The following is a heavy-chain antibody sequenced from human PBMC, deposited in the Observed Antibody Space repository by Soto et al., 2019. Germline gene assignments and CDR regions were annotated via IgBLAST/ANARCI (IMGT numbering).Heavy chain of an antibody. J-gene: IGHJ6*04. V-gene: IGHV3-48*02. Sequence: GSLRLSCAASGFTFSSYSMNWVRQAPGKGLEWVSYISSSSSTIYYADSVKGRFTISRDNAKNSLYLQMNSLRDEDTAVYYCARDPVVLAANRDYYYYYGMVVRGNGTTVSVSP. D-gene: IGHD2-2*01. CDR2: ISSSSSTI. CDR1: GFTFSSYS. CDR3: ARDPVVLAANRDYYYYYGMVV.